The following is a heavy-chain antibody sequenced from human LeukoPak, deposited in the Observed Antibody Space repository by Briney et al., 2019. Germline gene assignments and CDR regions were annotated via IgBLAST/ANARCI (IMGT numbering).Heavy chain of an antibody. D-gene: IGHD1-1*01. Sequence: PGGALRLSCTASGFIFSDNYMTWIRQAPGKGLEWLSYIDSRGLTKHYAESVKGRFTISRDNARSSVYLEMNDLRVDDTAVYYCASGELGRSDFWGQGTLVTVS. CDR2: IDSRGLTK. V-gene: IGHV3-11*01. J-gene: IGHJ4*02. CDR1: GFIFSDNY. CDR3: ASGELGRSDF.